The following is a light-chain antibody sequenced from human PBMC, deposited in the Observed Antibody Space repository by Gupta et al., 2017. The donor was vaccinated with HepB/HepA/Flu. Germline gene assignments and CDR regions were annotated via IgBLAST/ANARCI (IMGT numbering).Light chain of an antibody. CDR1: GVRGCY. J-gene: IGLJ1*01. Sequence: SSQLTQAPAVSVALGETGRSTGEGDGVRGCYASWYRQKPGQAPVLVIYGKNNRSSGSPARISGSSSGSTASLTITEARAEEEAGYYCDSRERSGSDRYVFGTGTKVTVL. CDR3: DSRERSGSDRYV. CDR2: GKN. V-gene: IGLV3-19*01.